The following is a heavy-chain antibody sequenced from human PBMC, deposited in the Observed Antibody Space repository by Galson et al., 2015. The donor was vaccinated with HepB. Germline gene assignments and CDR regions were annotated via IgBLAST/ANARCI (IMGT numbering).Heavy chain of an antibody. D-gene: IGHD3-22*01. J-gene: IGHJ6*02. CDR1: GYTFTNYG. V-gene: IGHV1-18*04. CDR2: ISAYNGNT. CDR3: ARDPGITSYYDRSGFYQKQYYYSALDV. Sequence: SVKVSCKASGYTFTNYGISWVRQAPGQGLEWMGWISAYNGNTNYAQKVQGRVTMTTDTSTSTAYVELRSLRSDDTAAYYCARDPGITSYYDRSGFYQKQYYYSALDVWGQGTTVTVSS.